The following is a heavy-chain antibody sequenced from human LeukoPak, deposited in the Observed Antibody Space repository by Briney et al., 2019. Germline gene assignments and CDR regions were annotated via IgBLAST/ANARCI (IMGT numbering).Heavy chain of an antibody. CDR1: GGSISSGRYY. Sequence: PSETLSLTCTVSGGSISSGRYYWSWVRQPPGKGLEWVGYIYYSGSTNYNPSLKSRVTISVDTSKNQFSLKLSSVTAADTAVYYCARSGLRSYSSSPFDYWGQGTLVTVSS. J-gene: IGHJ4*02. D-gene: IGHD1-26*01. V-gene: IGHV4-61*01. CDR2: IYYSGST. CDR3: ARSGLRSYSSSPFDY.